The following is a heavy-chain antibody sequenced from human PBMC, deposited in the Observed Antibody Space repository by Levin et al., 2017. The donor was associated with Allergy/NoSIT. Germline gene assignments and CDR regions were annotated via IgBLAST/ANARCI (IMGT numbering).Heavy chain of an antibody. CDR1: GFSFRSFG. J-gene: IGHJ4*02. D-gene: IGHD6-13*01. Sequence: GGSLRLSCAASGFSFRSFGMHWVRQAPGKGLEWVAVISYDGSDKYYADSVKGRFTISRDNTKNTLYLQMNSLRSEDAAVYYCAKDVVFGTSSWSLDFWGQGTLVTVSS. V-gene: IGHV3-30*18. CDR2: ISYDGSDK. CDR3: AKDVVFGTSSWSLDF.